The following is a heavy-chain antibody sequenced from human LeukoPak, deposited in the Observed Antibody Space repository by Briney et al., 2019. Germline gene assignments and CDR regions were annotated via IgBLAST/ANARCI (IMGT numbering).Heavy chain of an antibody. D-gene: IGHD2-15*01. CDR1: GGSFSGYY. V-gene: IGHV4-34*01. CDR3: ASTPGGYFDY. J-gene: IGHJ4*02. CDR2: INHSGTT. Sequence: PSETLSLTCAVYGGSFSGYYWSWIRQPPGKGLEWIGEINHSGTTNYNPSLKSRVTISVDTFKNQFSLKLSSVTAADTAVYYCASTPGGYFDYWGQGTLVTVSS.